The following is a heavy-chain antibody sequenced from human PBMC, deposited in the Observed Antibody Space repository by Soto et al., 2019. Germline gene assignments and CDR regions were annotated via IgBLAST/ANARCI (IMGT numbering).Heavy chain of an antibody. CDR3: ARDSRLRGHYYYYGMDV. Sequence: XVSLRLSCAASGFSFSSYCMSWVRQAPGKGLEWVANIKQDGSEKYYVDSVKGRFTISRDNAKNSLYLQMNSLRAEDTAVYYCARDSRLRGHYYYYGMDVWGQGTMVTVSS. V-gene: IGHV3-7*01. CDR1: GFSFSSYC. J-gene: IGHJ6*02. CDR2: IKQDGSEK. D-gene: IGHD5-18*01.